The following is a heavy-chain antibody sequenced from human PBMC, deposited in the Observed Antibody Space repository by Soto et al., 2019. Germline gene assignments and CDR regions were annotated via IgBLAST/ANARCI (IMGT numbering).Heavy chain of an antibody. D-gene: IGHD3-10*01. V-gene: IGHV4-30-4*01. Sequence: SETLSLTCSVSGGSISSGYYYWSWIRQPPGKGLEWIGNIYYSGNTYYNPSLKSRLIISIDTSKNQFSLKLSSVTAADTAVYYCAREGDYYGRNWFDPWGQGTLVTVSS. CDR3: AREGDYYGRNWFDP. CDR1: GGSISSGYYY. J-gene: IGHJ5*02. CDR2: IYYSGNT.